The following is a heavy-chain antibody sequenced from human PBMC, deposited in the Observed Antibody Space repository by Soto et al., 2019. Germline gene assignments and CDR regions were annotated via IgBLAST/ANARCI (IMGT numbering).Heavy chain of an antibody. Sequence: SETLSLTCTVSGASISSYYWSWIRQPPGKGLEWIGYIYYSGSTNYNPSLKSRVTISVDTSKNQFSLKLSSVTAADTAVYYCARGLDSGYDYDAFDIWGQGTMVTVSS. D-gene: IGHD5-12*01. CDR2: IYYSGST. CDR1: GASISSYY. V-gene: IGHV4-59*01. CDR3: ARGLDSGYDYDAFDI. J-gene: IGHJ3*02.